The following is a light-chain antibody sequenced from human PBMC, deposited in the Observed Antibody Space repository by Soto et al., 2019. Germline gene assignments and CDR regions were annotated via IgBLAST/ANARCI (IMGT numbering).Light chain of an antibody. J-gene: IGKJ4*01. CDR1: QSVRSY. Sequence: EIVLTQSPATLSLSPGDRATLSCRASQSVRSYLAWYQQKPGQAPRLLIYDASNRATGSQARFSGSGSGTDFTLTITSLEPEDFAVYYCQQRSNWTSTFGGGTTVEIK. V-gene: IGKV3-11*01. CDR3: QQRSNWTST. CDR2: DAS.